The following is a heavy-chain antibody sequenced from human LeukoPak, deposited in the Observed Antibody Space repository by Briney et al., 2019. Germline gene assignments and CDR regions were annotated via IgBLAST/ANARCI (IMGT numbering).Heavy chain of an antibody. V-gene: IGHV3-23*01. D-gene: IGHD6-13*01. CDR2: IGGSGGST. CDR1: GFTFSSYA. CDR3: AKDEAPAAGSWNYYYGMDV. J-gene: IGHJ6*02. Sequence: GGSLRLSCVASGFTFSSYAMSWVRQAPGKGLEWVSAIGGSGGSTYDADSVKGRFTVSRDDFKNTLYLQMNSLRVEDTAVYYCAKDEAPAAGSWNYYYGMDVWGQGTTVTVS.